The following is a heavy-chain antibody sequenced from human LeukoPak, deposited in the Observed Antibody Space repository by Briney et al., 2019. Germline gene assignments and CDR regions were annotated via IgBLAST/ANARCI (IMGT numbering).Heavy chain of an antibody. CDR1: GLPIADFA. V-gene: IGHV3-43*02. Sequence: GGSLRLSCVASGLPIADFAMHRVRQAPGKGLEWVSLISGDGGSTFYADSVKGRFSISRDNSKNSLYLEMNSLRTEDAAMYYCAKESGKFDYWGQGTLVAVSS. CDR3: AKESGKFDY. J-gene: IGHJ4*02. CDR2: ISGDGGST.